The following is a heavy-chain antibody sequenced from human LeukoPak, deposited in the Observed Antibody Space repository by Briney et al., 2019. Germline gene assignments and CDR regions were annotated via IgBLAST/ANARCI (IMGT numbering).Heavy chain of an antibody. CDR2: INPSGGST. D-gene: IGHD3-16*01. CDR3: AREGSPREYYDYVWGSYSHY. Sequence: ASVKVSCKASGYTFTSYGISWVRQAPGQGLGWMGIINPSGGSTSYAQKFQGRVTMTRDTSTSTVYMELSSLRSEDTAVYYCAREGSPREYYDYVWGSYSHYWGQGTLVTVSS. V-gene: IGHV1-46*01. J-gene: IGHJ4*02. CDR1: GYTFTSYG.